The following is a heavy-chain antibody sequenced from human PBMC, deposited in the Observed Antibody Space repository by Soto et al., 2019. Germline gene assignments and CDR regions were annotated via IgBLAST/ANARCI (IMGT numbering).Heavy chain of an antibody. CDR1: GVTLSSYS. Sequence: GGSLRLSCAVSGVTLSSYSMNWVRQAPGKGLEWVSYISSSSSTIYYADSVKGRFTISRDNAKNSLYLQMNSLRAEDTAVYYCARDSGYSYGPLDYWGQGTLVTVSS. CDR2: ISSSSSTI. CDR3: ARDSGYSYGPLDY. D-gene: IGHD5-18*01. V-gene: IGHV3-48*01. J-gene: IGHJ4*02.